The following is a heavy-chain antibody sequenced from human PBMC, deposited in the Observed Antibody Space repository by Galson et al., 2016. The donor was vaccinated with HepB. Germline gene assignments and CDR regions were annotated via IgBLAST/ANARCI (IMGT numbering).Heavy chain of an antibody. CDR2: IHNSGST. J-gene: IGHJ5*02. CDR1: GGSVSSGGYY. D-gene: IGHD3-3*01. CDR3: ARDGTMFGVAAHWFDP. V-gene: IGHV4-61*08. Sequence: SETLSLTCTVSGGSVSSGGYYWSWIRQPPGKGLEWIGYIHNSGSTNYNPFLKSRVTIAVDTSKNQFSLKLSSVTAADTAVYYCARDGTMFGVAAHWFDPWGQGTLVTVSS.